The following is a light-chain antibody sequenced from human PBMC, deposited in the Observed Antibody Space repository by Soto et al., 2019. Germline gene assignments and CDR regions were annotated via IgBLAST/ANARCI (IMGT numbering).Light chain of an antibody. J-gene: IGKJ3*01. CDR2: GAS. CDR3: QQYNNRIFT. CDR1: QSVSSN. V-gene: IGKV3-15*01. Sequence: EIVMTQSPATLSVSPGERATLSCRASQSVSSNLAWYQQKPGQAPRLLIYGASTRATGIPARFSGSGSGTEFTLTISSLQSEDFAVYYCQQYNNRIFTFGPGTKVDIK.